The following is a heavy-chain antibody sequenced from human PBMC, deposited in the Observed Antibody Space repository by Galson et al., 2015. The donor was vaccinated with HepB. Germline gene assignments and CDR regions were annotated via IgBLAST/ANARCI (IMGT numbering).Heavy chain of an antibody. Sequence: SLRLSCAASGFTFSSYAMHWVRQAPGKGLEWVAVISYDGSNKYYADSVKGRFTISRDNSKNTLYLQMNSLRAEDTAVYYCASGPHCSSTSRGCGAFDIWGQGTMVTVSS. J-gene: IGHJ3*02. CDR2: ISYDGSNK. CDR3: ASGPHCSSTSRGCGAFDI. CDR1: GFTFSSYA. D-gene: IGHD2-2*01. V-gene: IGHV3-30-3*01.